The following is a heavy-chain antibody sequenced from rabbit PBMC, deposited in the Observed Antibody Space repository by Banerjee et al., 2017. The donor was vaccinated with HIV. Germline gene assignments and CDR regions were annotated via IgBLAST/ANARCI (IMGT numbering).Heavy chain of an antibody. V-gene: IGHV1S45*01. Sequence: EESGGDLVKPEGSLTLTCKASGFDFSTSYWICWVRQAPGKGLEWIGCIDTADGDTYYASWAKGRFTISNTSSTVDLKMTSLTAADTATYFCARDLPHSSGYSFNLWGQGTLVTVS. CDR1: GFDFSTSYW. CDR2: IDTADGDT. D-gene: IGHD1-1*01. J-gene: IGHJ4*01. CDR3: ARDLPHSSGYSFNL.